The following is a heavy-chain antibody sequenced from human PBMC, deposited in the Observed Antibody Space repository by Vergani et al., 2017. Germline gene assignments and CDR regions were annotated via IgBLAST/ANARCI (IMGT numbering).Heavy chain of an antibody. CDR2: ISGSGGST. Sequence: EVQLLESGGGLVQPGGSLRLSCAASGFTFSSYAMSWVRQAPGKGLEWVSAISGSGGSTYYADSVKGRFTLSRDNAKNSLYLQMNSLRAEDTAVYYCASEELYYAFEIWGQGTMVTVSS. J-gene: IGHJ3*02. D-gene: IGHD1-7*01. CDR3: ASEELYYAFEI. V-gene: IGHV3-23*01. CDR1: GFTFSSYA.